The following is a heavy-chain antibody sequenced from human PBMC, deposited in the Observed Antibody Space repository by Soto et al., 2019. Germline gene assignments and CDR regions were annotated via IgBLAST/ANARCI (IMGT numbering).Heavy chain of an antibody. Sequence: QVHQEQSGAEVKKPGSSVKVSCKAAGGTFSTYTLIWVRQAPGQGLEWMGRIIPMLTVTNSAQKFQGRVTLTGDKSTSTDFMELTSLTSDDTAVYYCSIGSWSAETFDVWGQGTMVTVSS. V-gene: IGHV1-69*02. J-gene: IGHJ3*01. CDR3: SIGSWSAETFDV. CDR2: IIPMLTVT. CDR1: GGTFSTYT. D-gene: IGHD2-2*01.